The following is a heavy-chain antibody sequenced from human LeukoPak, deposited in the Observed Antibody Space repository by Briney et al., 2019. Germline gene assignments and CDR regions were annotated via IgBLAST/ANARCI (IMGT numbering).Heavy chain of an antibody. Sequence: AGGSLRLSCAASGFTFSSYAVSWVRQAPGKGLEWVSAISGSGGSTYYGDSVKGRFTISRDNSKNTLYLQMNSLRAEDTAVYYCAKDPIVVVPAAMTLPDYWGQGTLVTVSS. CDR1: GFTFSSYA. CDR2: ISGSGGST. D-gene: IGHD2-2*01. CDR3: AKDPIVVVPAAMTLPDY. V-gene: IGHV3-23*01. J-gene: IGHJ4*02.